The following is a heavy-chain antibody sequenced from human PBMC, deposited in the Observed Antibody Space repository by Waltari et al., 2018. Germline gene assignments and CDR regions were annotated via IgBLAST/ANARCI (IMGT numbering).Heavy chain of an antibody. CDR2: FDPEDGET. CDR3: ARGGLSSSWPQNTYAFDI. V-gene: IGHV1-24*01. J-gene: IGHJ3*02. D-gene: IGHD6-13*01. CDR1: GYTLTELS. Sequence: QVQLVQSGAEVKKPGASVKVSCKVSGYTLTELSMHWVRQAPGKGLEWMGGFDPEDGETIYAQKFQGRVTMTEDTSTDTAYMELSSLRSEDTAVYYCARGGLSSSWPQNTYAFDIWGQGTMVTVSS.